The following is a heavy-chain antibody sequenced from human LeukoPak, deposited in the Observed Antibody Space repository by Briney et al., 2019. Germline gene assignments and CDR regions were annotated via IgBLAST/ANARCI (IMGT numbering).Heavy chain of an antibody. D-gene: IGHD3-9*01. J-gene: IGHJ6*04. CDR1: GGTFSSYA. CDR2: IIPIFGTA. V-gene: IGHV1-69*13. CDR3: ARAGGDDILTGYPYYHGMDV. Sequence: ASVKVSCKASGGTFSSYAISWVRQAPGQGLEWMGGIIPIFGTANYAQKFQGRVTITADESTSTAYMELSSLRSEDTAVYYCARAGGDDILTGYPYYHGMDVWGKGTTVTVSS.